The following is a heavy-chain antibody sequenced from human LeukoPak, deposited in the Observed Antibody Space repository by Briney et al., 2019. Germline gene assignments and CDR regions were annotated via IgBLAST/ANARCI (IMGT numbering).Heavy chain of an antibody. CDR3: TTFYTRLTDY. J-gene: IGHJ4*02. D-gene: IGHD2/OR15-2a*01. Sequence: GGSLRLSCAASGFTFNTYWISWVRQAPGKGLEWLATINQDGSEKYYVDSVKGRFTISRDNAKSLLYLQMNSLRAEDTAIYYCTTFYTRLTDYWGQGALVTVSS. CDR1: GFTFNTYW. CDR2: INQDGSEK. V-gene: IGHV3-7*05.